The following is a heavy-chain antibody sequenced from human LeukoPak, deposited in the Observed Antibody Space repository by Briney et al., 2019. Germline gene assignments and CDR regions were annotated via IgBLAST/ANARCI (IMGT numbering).Heavy chain of an antibody. CDR3: ARSFCSSTSCCLPHDAFHM. V-gene: IGHV3-20*04. J-gene: IGHJ3*02. CDR1: GFTFVDYG. CDR2: INWNGGST. D-gene: IGHD2-2*01. Sequence: PGGSLRLSCAASGFTFVDYGMRWVRQAPAKGLEWVSRINWNGGSTGYADSVKGRFTISSDNAKNSLYLQMNSLRAEDTALYYCARSFCSSTSCCLPHDAFHMWAGEPMVSVSS.